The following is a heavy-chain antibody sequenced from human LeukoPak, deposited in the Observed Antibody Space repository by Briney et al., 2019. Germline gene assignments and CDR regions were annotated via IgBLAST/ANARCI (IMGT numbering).Heavy chain of an antibody. CDR2: IWYDGSNK. CDR1: GFTFSSYG. D-gene: IGHD6-6*01. V-gene: IGHV3-33*01. CDR3: ARDRLGYSGMDV. Sequence: GSLRLSCAASGFTFSSYGMHWVRQAPGKGLEWVAVIWYDGSNKYCADSVKGRFTISRDNSKNTLYLQMNSLRAEDTAVYYCARDRLGYSGMDVWGQGTTVTVSS. J-gene: IGHJ6*02.